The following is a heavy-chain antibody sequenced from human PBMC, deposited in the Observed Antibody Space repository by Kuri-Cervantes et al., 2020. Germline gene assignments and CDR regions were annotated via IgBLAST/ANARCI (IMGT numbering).Heavy chain of an antibody. Sequence: SGPTLVKPTQTLTLTCTVSGFSLSNARMGVSWIRQPPGKALEWLAHIFSNDEKSYSTSLKSRLTLSKDTSKSQVVLTMTNMDPVDTATYYCARIRGTIAARDWFDPWGQGTLVTVSS. J-gene: IGHJ5*02. D-gene: IGHD6-6*01. V-gene: IGHV2-26*01. CDR2: IFSNDEK. CDR3: ARIRGTIAARDWFDP. CDR1: GFSLSNARMG.